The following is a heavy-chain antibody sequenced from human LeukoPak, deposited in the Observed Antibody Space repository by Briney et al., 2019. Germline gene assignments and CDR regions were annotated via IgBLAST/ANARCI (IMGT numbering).Heavy chain of an antibody. V-gene: IGHV4-34*01. J-gene: IGHJ3*02. Sequence: SETLSLTCAVYGGSFSGYYWSWIRQPPGKGLEWIGEINHSGSTNYNPSLKSRVTISVDTSKNQFSLKLSSVTAADTAVYYCARNYYDSSGLDAFDIWGQGTMVTVSS. CDR1: GGSFSGYY. CDR3: ARNYYDSSGLDAFDI. CDR2: INHSGST. D-gene: IGHD3-22*01.